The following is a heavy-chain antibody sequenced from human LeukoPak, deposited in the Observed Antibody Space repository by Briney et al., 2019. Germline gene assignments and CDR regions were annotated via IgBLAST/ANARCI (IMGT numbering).Heavy chain of an antibody. CDR2: IWYDGSNK. CDR1: GFTFSSYG. D-gene: IGHD6-19*01. CDR3: ARDSVAGTLDY. J-gene: IGHJ4*02. Sequence: GGSLRLSCAASGFTFSSYGMHWVRQAPGKGLEWVAVIWYDGSNKYYADSVKGRFTISRDNPKSTLYLQMNSLRPEDTAVYFCARDSVAGTLDYWGQGILATVSS. V-gene: IGHV3-33*01.